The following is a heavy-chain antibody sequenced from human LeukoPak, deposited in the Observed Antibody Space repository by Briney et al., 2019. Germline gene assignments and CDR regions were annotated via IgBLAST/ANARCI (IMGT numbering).Heavy chain of an antibody. CDR3: AIMHGYYDGSGYWVQ. CDR1: GFTFGSYG. V-gene: IGHV3-23*01. D-gene: IGHD3-22*01. Sequence: GGSLRLSCAASGFTFGSYGVSWVRQAAGKGLEWVSFITPNADRTSYADSVEGRFTISRDNPRNTLYMQMNSLRDEDTALYYCAIMHGYYDGSGYWVQWGQGTLVTVSS. CDR2: ITPNADRT. J-gene: IGHJ1*01.